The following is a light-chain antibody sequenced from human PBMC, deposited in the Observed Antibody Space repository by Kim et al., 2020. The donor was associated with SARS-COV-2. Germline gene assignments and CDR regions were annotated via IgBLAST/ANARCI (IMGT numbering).Light chain of an antibody. CDR3: SSYRSGNTYV. CDR2: DVT. J-gene: IGLJ1*01. CDR1: SSDIGGYNL. Sequence: GQSITSSCTGTSSDIGGYNLVSWHQQHPGKAPKLMIYDVTKRPSETSTRFSGSKSGNTASLTISGLQAEDEADYYCSSYRSGNTYVFGTGTTVTVL. V-gene: IGLV2-14*04.